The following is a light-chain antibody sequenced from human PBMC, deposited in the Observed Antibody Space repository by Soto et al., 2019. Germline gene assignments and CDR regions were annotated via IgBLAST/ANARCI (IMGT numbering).Light chain of an antibody. Sequence: IQMTQSPSSVSASVGDTVTLSCQTSHGVSGWLAWYQQKPGKAPTLLIYTVSNLQSGVPSRFSGSGSGTDFSLTRPSLQPEDFATYFCQQCKTVPFTCGPRNKV. V-gene: IGKV1-12*01. J-gene: IGKJ3*01. CDR3: QQCKTVPFT. CDR1: HGVSGW. CDR2: TVS.